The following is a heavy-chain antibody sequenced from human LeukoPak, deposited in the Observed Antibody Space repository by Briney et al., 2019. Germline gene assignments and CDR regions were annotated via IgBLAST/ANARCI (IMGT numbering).Heavy chain of an antibody. J-gene: IGHJ5*02. CDR3: ATSGWNGGGGFDP. D-gene: IGHD3-16*01. CDR2: VSHSGTT. Sequence: SETLSLTCDVSGGSFSGCYWSWIRQPPGKGLEWIGEVSHSGTTNYNPSLKSRVSMSIGASSTQFSLIMTSVTAADTAVYYCATSGWNGGGGFDPWGQGTLVIVSS. CDR1: GGSFSGCY. V-gene: IGHV4-34*01.